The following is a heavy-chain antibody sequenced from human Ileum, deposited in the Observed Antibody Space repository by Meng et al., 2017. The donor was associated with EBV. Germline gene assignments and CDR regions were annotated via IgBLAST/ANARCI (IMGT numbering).Heavy chain of an antibody. CDR3: ARYGRCSGNSFYCFDP. J-gene: IGHJ5*02. Sequence: QVQVQQWGAGLLKPSGTLPLTCAVYGGSFTNYYWTWTRQPLGKGLEWIGEIDHSGSTKYNPSLKGRVTISLDTSNNQFSLKLNSVTAADTALYYCARYGRCSGNSFYCFDPWGQGSLVTVSS. V-gene: IGHV4-34*01. CDR1: GGSFTNYY. CDR2: IDHSGST. D-gene: IGHD4-23*01.